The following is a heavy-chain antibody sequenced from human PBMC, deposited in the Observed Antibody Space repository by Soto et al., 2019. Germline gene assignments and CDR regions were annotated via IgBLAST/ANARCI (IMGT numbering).Heavy chain of an antibody. CDR1: GFTFSSYA. CDR2: ISYDGSNK. V-gene: IGHV3-30-3*01. Sequence: PGGSLRLSCAASGFTFSSYAMHWVRQAPGKGLEWVAVISYDGSNKYYADSVKGRFTISRDNSKNTLYLQMNSLRAEDTAVYYCASTGSGSDYRAFLFWGQGTLVTVSS. CDR3: ASTGSGSDYRAFLF. J-gene: IGHJ4*02. D-gene: IGHD5-12*01.